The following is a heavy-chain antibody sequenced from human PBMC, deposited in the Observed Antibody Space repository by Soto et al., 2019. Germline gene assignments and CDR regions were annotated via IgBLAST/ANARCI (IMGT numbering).Heavy chain of an antibody. V-gene: IGHV1-8*01. CDR2: VNPNTGNT. D-gene: IGHD3-10*01. J-gene: IGHJ5*01. CDR1: GYTFRSYD. CDR3: ARAYGAGSFDF. Sequence: QVQLVQSGAEVKKPGASVKVSCTGSGYTFRSYDIHWVRQATGQRLEWMGWVNPNTGNTGYAQKFQGRVTMTRDMSKSSAYMEVNSLTSEDTAIYYCARAYGAGSFDFWGQGTLVSVSS.